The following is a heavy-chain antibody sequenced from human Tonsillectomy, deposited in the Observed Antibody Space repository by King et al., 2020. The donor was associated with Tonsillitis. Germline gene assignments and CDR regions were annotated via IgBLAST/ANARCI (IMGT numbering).Heavy chain of an antibody. J-gene: IGHJ3*02. V-gene: IGHV5-51*01. CDR3: ARYDSTGAGAFDI. CDR2: IYPGDSET. Sequence: QLVQSGAEVKKPGESLKISCKGSGYSFTRYWIVWVRQLPGKGLEWMGIIYPGDSETRYSPSFQAQATIPADKSISTAFLPWGRLKASDSAIYYCARYDSTGAGAFDIWGQGTMVTVSS. CDR1: GYSFTRYW. D-gene: IGHD3-22*01.